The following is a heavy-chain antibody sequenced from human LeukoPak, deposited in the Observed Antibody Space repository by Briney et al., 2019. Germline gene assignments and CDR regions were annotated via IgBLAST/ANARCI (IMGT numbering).Heavy chain of an antibody. CDR1: GFTFSSYA. D-gene: IGHD5-12*01. Sequence: GGSLRLSCAASGFTFSSYAMSWVRQAPGKGLEWVSAISGSGGSTYCADSVKGRFTISRDNSKNTLYLQMNSLRAEDTAVYYCAKGRGWIEYYFDYWGQGTLVTVSS. CDR3: AKGRGWIEYYFDY. V-gene: IGHV3-23*01. J-gene: IGHJ4*02. CDR2: ISGSGGST.